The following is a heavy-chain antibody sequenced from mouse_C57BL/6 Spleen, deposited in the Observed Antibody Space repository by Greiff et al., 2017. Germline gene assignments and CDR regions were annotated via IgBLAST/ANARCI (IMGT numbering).Heavy chain of an antibody. CDR3: TRDEIYYGIYDAMDY. V-gene: IGHV1-15*01. D-gene: IGHD2-1*01. CDR1: GYTFTDYE. J-gene: IGHJ4*01. Sequence: QVQLQQPGAELVRPGASVTLSCKASGYTFTDYEMHWVKQTPVHGLEWIGAIDPETGGTAYNQKFKGKAILTADKSSSTAYMELRSLTSEDSAVYYCTRDEIYYGIYDAMDYWGQGTSVTVSS. CDR2: IDPETGGT.